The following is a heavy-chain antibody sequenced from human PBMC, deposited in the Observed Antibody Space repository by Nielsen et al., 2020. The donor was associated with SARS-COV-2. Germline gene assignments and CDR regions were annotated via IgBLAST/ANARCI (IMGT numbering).Heavy chain of an antibody. D-gene: IGHD4-17*01. Sequence: ASVKVSCKVSGYTLTELSMHWVRQAPGKGLEWMGGFDPEDGETIYAQKFQGRVTMTEDTSTDTAYMELNSLRDEDTAVYYCARDLTNYGDYWYFDLWGRGTLVTASS. J-gene: IGHJ2*01. V-gene: IGHV1-24*01. CDR1: GYTLTELS. CDR2: FDPEDGET. CDR3: ARDLTNYGDYWYFDL.